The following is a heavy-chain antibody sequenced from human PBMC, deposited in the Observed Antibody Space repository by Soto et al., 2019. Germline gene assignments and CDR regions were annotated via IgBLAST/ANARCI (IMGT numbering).Heavy chain of an antibody. CDR3: ARVEGLYNWNTKANWFDP. CDR1: GYTFTIYG. D-gene: IGHD1-20*01. J-gene: IGHJ5*02. V-gene: IGHV1-18*01. Sequence: ASVKVSCKASGYTFTIYGISWVRQAPRRGLEWMGWISGYNGNTYYAQSLQGRVTMTTDTSTNTAYMDLRSLRSDDTAVYYCARVEGLYNWNTKANWFDPWGQGTPVPVYS. CDR2: ISGYNGNT.